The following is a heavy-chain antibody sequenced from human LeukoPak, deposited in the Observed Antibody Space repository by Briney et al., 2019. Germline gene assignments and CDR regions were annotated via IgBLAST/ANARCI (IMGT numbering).Heavy chain of an antibody. Sequence: EALKISCKGSGYIFTRYWIGWVRQMPAKGLEWVGSSYPGYSDTRYSPSFQGQGTISADKSISTAYLQWSSLKASDTAMYYCARLREYYGSGSTYYFDYWGQGTLVTVSS. D-gene: IGHD3-10*01. V-gene: IGHV5-51*01. CDR2: SYPGYSDT. J-gene: IGHJ4*02. CDR1: GYIFTRYW. CDR3: ARLREYYGSGSTYYFDY.